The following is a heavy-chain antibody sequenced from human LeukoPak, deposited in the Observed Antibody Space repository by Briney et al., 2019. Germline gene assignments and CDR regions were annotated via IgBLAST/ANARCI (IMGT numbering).Heavy chain of an antibody. D-gene: IGHD3-16*02. CDR1: GGSISSYY. CDR2: IYYSGST. Sequence: SETLSLTCTVSGGSISSYYWSWIRQPPGKGLEWIGYIYYSGSTNYNPSLKSRVTISVDTSKNQFSLKLSSVTAADTAVYYCAKKKALYNWFDPWGQGTLVTVSS. CDR3: AKKKALYNWFDP. V-gene: IGHV4-59*08. J-gene: IGHJ5*02.